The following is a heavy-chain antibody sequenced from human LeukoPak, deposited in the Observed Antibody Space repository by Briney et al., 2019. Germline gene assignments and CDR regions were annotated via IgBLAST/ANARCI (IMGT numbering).Heavy chain of an antibody. CDR2: ITPIFGTA. CDR3: ARASSDDTAMATPFAY. J-gene: IGHJ4*02. Sequence: ASVKVSCKASGGTFSNYAINWVRQAPGQGLEWMGGITPIFGTANYVQKFQGRVTITADESTSTAYMELSRLRSGDTAIYYCARASSDDTAMATPFAYWGQGTLVTVSS. D-gene: IGHD5-18*01. V-gene: IGHV1-69*13. CDR1: GGTFSNYA.